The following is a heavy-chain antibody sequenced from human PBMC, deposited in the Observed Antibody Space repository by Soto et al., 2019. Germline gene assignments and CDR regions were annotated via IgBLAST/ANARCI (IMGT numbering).Heavy chain of an antibody. CDR3: ARGATLSGNWFDP. CDR2: IYYSGST. D-gene: IGHD1-1*01. V-gene: IGHV4-59*01. CDR1: GGSISSYY. Sequence: SETLSLTCTVSGGSISSYYWSWIRQPPGKGLEWIGYIYYSGSTNYNPSLKSRVTISVDTSKNQFSLKLSSVTAADTAVYYCARGATLSGNWFDPWGQGTLVTVSS. J-gene: IGHJ5*02.